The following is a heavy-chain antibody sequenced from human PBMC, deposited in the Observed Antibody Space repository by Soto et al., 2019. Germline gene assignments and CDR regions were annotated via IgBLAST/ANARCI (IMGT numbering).Heavy chain of an antibody. CDR1: GFTFCKYA. V-gene: IGHV3-23*01. CDR3: AKVRPGFDI. CDR2: ISGSGGST. J-gene: IGHJ3*02. Sequence: SGGGPRPSFAAPGFTFCKYALSWFRQTPGKGLEWVSTISGSGGSTYYADSVKGRFTISRDNSKNTLYLQMNSLRAEDTAVYYCAKVRPGFDIWGQGTMVTVSS.